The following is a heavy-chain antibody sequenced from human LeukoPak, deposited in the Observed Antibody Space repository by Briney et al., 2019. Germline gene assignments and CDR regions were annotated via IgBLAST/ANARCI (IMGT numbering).Heavy chain of an antibody. CDR1: GYTFNNYA. D-gene: IGHD3-10*01. J-gene: IGHJ4*02. V-gene: IGHV1-3*01. Sequence: ASVKVSCKTSGYTFNNYAMHWVRQAPGQGLEWVGWVFAGTGNTKYSQKFQDRVTITRDTSASTAYMELSSLRSEDTAVYYCARFHGSGSYYFDYWGQGTLVTVSS. CDR3: ARFHGSGSYYFDY. CDR2: VFAGTGNT.